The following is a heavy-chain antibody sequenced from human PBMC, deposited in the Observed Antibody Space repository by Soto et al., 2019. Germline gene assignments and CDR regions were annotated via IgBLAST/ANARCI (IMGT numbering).Heavy chain of an antibody. J-gene: IGHJ5*02. D-gene: IGHD4-17*01. CDR3: ARAPDYGDFGRWFDP. Sequence: QVQLVQSGAEVRKPGASVKVSCKASGYTFTHFDINWVRQAPGHGLEWMGWMNPDSGKTAYAEKSRGRVTMTRNTSMSTAYMELTSLTSEDTAVYYCARAPDYGDFGRWFDPWGQGTQVIVSS. CDR1: GYTFTHFD. V-gene: IGHV1-8*01. CDR2: MNPDSGKT.